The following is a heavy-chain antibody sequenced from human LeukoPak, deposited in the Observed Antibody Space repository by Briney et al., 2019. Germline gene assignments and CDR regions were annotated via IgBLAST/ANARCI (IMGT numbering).Heavy chain of an antibody. CDR3: ARVMSSGSPLDY. D-gene: IGHD3-10*01. Sequence: GGPLRLSCTASGYTFSHYYMSWIREAPGKALEWVSYISKSSSSTNYADSVKGRLSLSIEKAKKSLYLPLNSQTAEHTDRHDCARVMSSGSPLDYWGQGTLVTVSS. CDR1: GYTFSHYY. J-gene: IGHJ4*02. CDR2: ISKSSSST. V-gene: IGHV3-11*05.